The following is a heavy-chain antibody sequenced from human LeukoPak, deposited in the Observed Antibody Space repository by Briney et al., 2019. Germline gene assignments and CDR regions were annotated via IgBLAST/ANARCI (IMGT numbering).Heavy chain of an antibody. Sequence: PSETLPLTCAVSGGSISSYYWSWIRQPPGKGLEWIGYIYYSGSTNYNPSLKSRVTISVDTSKNQFSLKLSSVTAADTAVYYCARRGYSYTWGPVAFDIWGQGTMVTVSS. V-gene: IGHV4-59*08. D-gene: IGHD5-18*01. J-gene: IGHJ3*02. CDR1: GGSISSYY. CDR2: IYYSGST. CDR3: ARRGYSYTWGPVAFDI.